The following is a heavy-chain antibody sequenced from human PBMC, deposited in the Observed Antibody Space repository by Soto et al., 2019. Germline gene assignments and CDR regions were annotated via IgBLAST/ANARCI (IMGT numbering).Heavy chain of an antibody. Sequence: QVQLVQSGAEVKKPGSSVKVSCKVSGGPFSDYAVSWVRQAPGQGLEWMGGILPMVGTANYAQKFQGWITITADESTTTAYMELSSLRSEDTAVYYCARDLDYYGSGNYYNRIDYWGQGTLVTVSS. CDR2: ILPMVGTA. CDR1: GGPFSDYA. CDR3: ARDLDYYGSGNYYNRIDY. D-gene: IGHD3-10*01. V-gene: IGHV1-69*01. J-gene: IGHJ4*02.